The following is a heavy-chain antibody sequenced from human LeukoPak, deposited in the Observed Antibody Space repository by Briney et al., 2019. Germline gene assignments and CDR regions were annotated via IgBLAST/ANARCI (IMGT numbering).Heavy chain of an antibody. CDR2: TNHSGGT. D-gene: IGHD3-22*01. CDR3: ARDWTYYYDSSGYYPDAFDI. Sequence: SETLSLTCAVYGGSFSGYYWSWIRQPPGKGLEWIGETNHSGGTNYNPSLKSRVTISVDTSKNQFSLKLSSVTAADTAVYYCARDWTYYYDSSGYYPDAFDIWGQGTMVTVSS. J-gene: IGHJ3*02. CDR1: GGSFSGYY. V-gene: IGHV4-34*01.